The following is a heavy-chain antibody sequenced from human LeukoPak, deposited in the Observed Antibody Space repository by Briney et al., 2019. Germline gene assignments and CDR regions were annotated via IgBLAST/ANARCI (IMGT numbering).Heavy chain of an antibody. D-gene: IGHD4-17*01. CDR2: IYTSGST. V-gene: IGHV4-4*07. CDR1: GAFISNYY. CDR3: ARDDYGDYDRGRWFDP. Sequence: SETLSLTCTVSGAFISNYYWSWIRQPAGKGLEWIGRIYTSGSTNYNPSLKSRVTMSVDTSKNQFSLKLSSVTAADTAVYYCARDDYGDYDRGRWFDPWGQGTLVTVSS. J-gene: IGHJ5*02.